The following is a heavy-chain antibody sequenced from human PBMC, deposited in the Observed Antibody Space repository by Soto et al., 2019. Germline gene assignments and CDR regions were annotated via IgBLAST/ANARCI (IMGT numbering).Heavy chain of an antibody. Sequence: GGSLRLSCAASGFTFSSYGMHWVRQAPGKGLEWVAVIWYDGSNKYYADSVKGRFTISRDNSKNTLYLQMNSLRAEDTAVYYCARVAGQSGSYTGADGGDYYYYYGMDVWGQGTTVTVSS. CDR1: GFTFSSYG. CDR2: IWYDGSNK. CDR3: ARVAGQSGSYTGADGGDYYYYYGMDV. J-gene: IGHJ6*02. V-gene: IGHV3-33*01. D-gene: IGHD1-26*01.